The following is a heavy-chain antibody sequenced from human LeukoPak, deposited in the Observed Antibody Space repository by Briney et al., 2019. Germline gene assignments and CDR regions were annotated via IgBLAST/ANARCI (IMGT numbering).Heavy chain of an antibody. V-gene: IGHV4-34*01. CDR1: GGSISSYY. J-gene: IGHJ5*02. D-gene: IGHD3-16*01. CDR2: INHSGSA. CDR3: ARHDRRFRRPA. Sequence: SETLSLTCTVSGGSISSYYWSWIRQPPGKGLEWIGEINHSGSANYNPSLKSRVTISVDTSKNQFSLKLSSVTAADTAVYYCARHDRRFRRPAWGQGTLVTVSS.